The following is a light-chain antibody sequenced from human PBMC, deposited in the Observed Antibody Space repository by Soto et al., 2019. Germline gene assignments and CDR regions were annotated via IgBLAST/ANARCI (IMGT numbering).Light chain of an antibody. CDR1: QSVSSSY. Sequence: EIVLTQSPGTLSLSPGERATLSCRASQSVSSSYLAWYQQKPGQAPRLLIYGASSRATGIPDRFSGSGSGTDFTLTISRLEPEDFAVYYCQQYCSSPPWTFGRVTKV. J-gene: IGKJ1*01. CDR2: GAS. CDR3: QQYCSSPPWT. V-gene: IGKV3-20*01.